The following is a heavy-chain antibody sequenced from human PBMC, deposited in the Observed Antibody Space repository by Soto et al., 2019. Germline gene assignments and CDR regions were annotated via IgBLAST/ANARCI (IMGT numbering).Heavy chain of an antibody. D-gene: IGHD1-26*01. J-gene: IGHJ4*02. V-gene: IGHV3-23*01. Sequence: GGSMRLSCAASAFTFSSYAMSWVRQAPGKGLEWVSAISGSGGSTYYADSVKGRFTISRDNSKNTLYLQMNSLIAEDTAVYYCAKDPWELGGYYFDYWGQGILVTFSS. CDR2: ISGSGGST. CDR3: AKDPWELGGYYFDY. CDR1: AFTFSSYA.